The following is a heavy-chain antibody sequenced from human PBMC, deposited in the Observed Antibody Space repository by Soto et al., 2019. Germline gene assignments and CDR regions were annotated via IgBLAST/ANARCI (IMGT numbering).Heavy chain of an antibody. CDR2: ISAYNGNT. CDR3: ARDRDSYYYYYMDV. V-gene: IGHV1-18*01. Sequence: ASVKVSCKASGYTFTSYGISWVRQAPGQGLEWMGWISAYNGNTNYAQKLQGRVTMTTDTSTSTAYMELRSLRSDDTAVYYCARDRDSYYYYYMDVWGKGPTVTVSS. CDR1: GYTFTSYG. D-gene: IGHD2-21*02. J-gene: IGHJ6*03.